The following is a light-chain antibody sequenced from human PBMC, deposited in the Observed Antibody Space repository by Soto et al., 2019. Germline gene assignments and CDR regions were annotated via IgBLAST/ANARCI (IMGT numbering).Light chain of an antibody. CDR2: DVS. Sequence: QSVLTQPRSVSGSPGQSVTISCTGTSSDLAGYNYVSWYQQHPGKAPKLMIYDVSKRPSGVPDRFSGSKSGYTASLTISGLQAEDEADYYCCSYAGSYTYVFGTGTKVTVL. J-gene: IGLJ1*01. CDR1: SSDLAGYNY. V-gene: IGLV2-11*01. CDR3: CSYAGSYTYV.